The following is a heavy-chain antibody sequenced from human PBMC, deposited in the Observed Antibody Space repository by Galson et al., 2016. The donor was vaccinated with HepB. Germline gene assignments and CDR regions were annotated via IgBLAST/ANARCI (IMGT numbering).Heavy chain of an antibody. V-gene: IGHV3-33*01. CDR3: ARDGIPSPQDIGGRLPPPYYYGMDV. CDR1: GFTFSNYG. J-gene: IGHJ6*02. CDR2: IWYDGSKK. Sequence: SLRLSCAASGFTFSNYGMHWVRQAPGKGLEWVALIWYDGSKKYYAESVKGRLTISRDNSKNPLGLQMNSLRAEDTAVYYWARDGIPSPQDIGGRLPPPYYYGMDVWGQGTAVTVSS. D-gene: IGHD6-6*01.